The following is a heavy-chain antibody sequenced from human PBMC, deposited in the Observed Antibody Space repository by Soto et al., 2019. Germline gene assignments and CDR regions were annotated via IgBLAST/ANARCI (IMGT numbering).Heavy chain of an antibody. CDR2: ISSSSSYI. CDR3: ASGSSRTNYYYYYGMDV. CDR1: GFTFSSYS. J-gene: IGHJ6*02. V-gene: IGHV3-21*01. D-gene: IGHD1-26*01. Sequence: PGGSLRLSCAASGFTFSSYSMNWVRQAPGKGLEWVSSISSSSSYIYYADSVKGRFTISRDNAKNSLYLQMNSLRAEDTAVYYCASGSSRTNYYYYYGMDVWGQGTTVTVSS.